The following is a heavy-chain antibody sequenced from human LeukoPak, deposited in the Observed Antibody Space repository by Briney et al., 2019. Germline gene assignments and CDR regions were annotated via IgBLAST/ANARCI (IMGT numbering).Heavy chain of an antibody. V-gene: IGHV3-64D*09. Sequence: GGSLRLSCADSGFTVSSNYMSWVRQAPGKGLEYVSAISSNGGSTYYADSVKGRFTISRDNSKNTLYLQMSSLRAEDTAVYYCVAGYSSSWSYFDYWGQGTLVTVSS. CDR3: VAGYSSSWSYFDY. J-gene: IGHJ4*02. CDR2: ISSNGGST. D-gene: IGHD6-13*01. CDR1: GFTVSSNY.